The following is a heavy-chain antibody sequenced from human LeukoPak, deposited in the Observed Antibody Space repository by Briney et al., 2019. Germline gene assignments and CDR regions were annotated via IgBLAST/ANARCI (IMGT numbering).Heavy chain of an antibody. J-gene: IGHJ4*02. CDR2: ISSSSKYI. CDR1: GFTLSSYT. D-gene: IGHD3-22*01. CDR3: ARGDYDSSGYYYDY. Sequence: GGSLRLSCAASGFTLSSYTMNWVRHAPGKGLEWVSSISSSSKYIYYAESVKGRFHISRDNAKNSLYLQMNSLRAEDTAVYYCARGDYDSSGYYYDYWGQGILSPSPQ. V-gene: IGHV3-21*01.